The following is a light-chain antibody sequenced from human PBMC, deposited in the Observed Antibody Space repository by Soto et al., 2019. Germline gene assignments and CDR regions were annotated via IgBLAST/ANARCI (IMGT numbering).Light chain of an antibody. J-gene: IGKJ4*01. CDR1: QSLLHSDGKNY. V-gene: IGKV2-28*01. CDR2: LGS. Sequence: DIVMTQSPLSLPVTPGEPASISCKSSQSLLHSDGKNYLEWYVQKPGQSPRLLIYLGSSRSSGVPDRFSGSGSETDFTLTISSLQAEDVAAYYCQQYYTTPLTFGGGTKVDIK. CDR3: QQYYTTPLT.